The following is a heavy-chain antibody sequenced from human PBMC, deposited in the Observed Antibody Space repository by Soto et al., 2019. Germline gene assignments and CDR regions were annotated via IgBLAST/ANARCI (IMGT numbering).Heavy chain of an antibody. J-gene: IGHJ6*02. CDR2: SSSSGSTI. CDR3: ARASLTIARAVTSHYHYGLDV. D-gene: IGHD3-10*01. Sequence: AGSLRLSCAASGCSFSSYGMNWIRQAQGKGKEWVSYSSSSGSTIYYADSVKSRLTISRDNTKNTQYLQMNSLRAEHTAVYYCARASLTIARAVTSHYHYGLDVWGQGTTVTVSS. V-gene: IGHV3-48*03. CDR1: GCSFSSYG.